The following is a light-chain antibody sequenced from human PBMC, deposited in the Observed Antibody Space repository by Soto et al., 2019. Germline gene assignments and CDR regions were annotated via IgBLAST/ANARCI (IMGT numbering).Light chain of an antibody. Sequence: AIRMTQSPSSFSASTGDRVTITCRASQGISSYLAWYQQKPGKAPKLLIYGASTLQSGVPSRFSGSGSGTDFTLTINCLQSEDFAAYYCQQYYSYTFTFGPGTKVDVK. CDR2: GAS. CDR1: QGISSY. CDR3: QQYYSYTFT. V-gene: IGKV1-8*01. J-gene: IGKJ3*01.